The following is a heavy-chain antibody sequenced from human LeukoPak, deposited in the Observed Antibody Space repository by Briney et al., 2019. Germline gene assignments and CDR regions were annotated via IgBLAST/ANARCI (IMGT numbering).Heavy chain of an antibody. V-gene: IGHV4-4*02. CDR1: GASISSNNW. Sequence: PSETLSLTCAVSGASISSNNWWIWVRQSPGKGLEWIGETFYNRGSNYNPSLKSRVTMSLDESTNHFSMKLSSVTAADTAVHYCARSHKSGYYPDYFDYWGQGTLVTVSS. CDR2: TFYNRGS. J-gene: IGHJ4*02. CDR3: ARSHKSGYYPDYFDY. D-gene: IGHD3-22*01.